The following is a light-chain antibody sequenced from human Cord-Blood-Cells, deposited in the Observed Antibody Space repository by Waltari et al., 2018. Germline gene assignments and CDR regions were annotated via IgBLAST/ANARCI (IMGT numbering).Light chain of an antibody. CDR2: RNN. Sequence: QSVLTQPPSASGTPGQRVTISCSGSSSNIGSHYLSCYQQLPGTATKLLIYRNNQRPSGVPDRFSGSKSGTSASLAISGLRSEDEADYYCAAWDDSLSGWVFGGGTKLTVL. CDR3: AAWDDSLSGWV. CDR1: SSNIGSHY. J-gene: IGLJ3*02. V-gene: IGLV1-47*01.